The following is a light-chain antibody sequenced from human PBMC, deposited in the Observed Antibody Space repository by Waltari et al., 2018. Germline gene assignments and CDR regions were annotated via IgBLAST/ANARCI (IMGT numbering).Light chain of an antibody. V-gene: IGLV2-23*03. CDR1: SSDLGSYNL. Sequence: QSALTQPASVSGSPGQSITISCTGTSSDLGSYNLVSWYQQHPGKAPKLLIYEGNKRNSGVSNRFSGSNSGNTASLTLSGLQAEDEADYYCCSYAGSSTFLFGGGTKVTVL. J-gene: IGLJ2*01. CDR3: CSYAGSSTFL. CDR2: EGN.